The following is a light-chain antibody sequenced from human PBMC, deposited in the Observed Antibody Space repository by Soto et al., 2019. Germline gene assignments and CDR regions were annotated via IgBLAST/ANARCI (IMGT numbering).Light chain of an antibody. V-gene: IGKV3-11*01. CDR2: DAS. CDR3: QQRSNWPRHT. Sequence: EIVLTQSPATLSLSPGERATLSCRASQSVSSYLAWYQQKPGRAPRLLIYDASNRATGIPARFSGSGSGTDFTLTISSLEPEDFAVYYCQQRSNWPRHTFGGGTKVEIK. CDR1: QSVSSY. J-gene: IGKJ4*01.